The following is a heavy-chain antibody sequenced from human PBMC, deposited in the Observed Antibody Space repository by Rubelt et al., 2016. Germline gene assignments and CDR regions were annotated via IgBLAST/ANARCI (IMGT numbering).Heavy chain of an antibody. CDR3: ITQMATIN. V-gene: IGHV3-15*01. CDR2: SKSKTDGGTT. D-gene: IGHD5-24*01. Sequence: VQLVESGGGVVQPGRSLRLSCAASGFTFSSYAMHWVRQAPGKGLEWVGRSKSKTDGGTTDYAAPLKGRFTISRDDSKNTRYLQMNSLKTEDTAVYYCITQMATINWGQGTLVTVSS. CDR1: GFTFSSYA. J-gene: IGHJ4*02.